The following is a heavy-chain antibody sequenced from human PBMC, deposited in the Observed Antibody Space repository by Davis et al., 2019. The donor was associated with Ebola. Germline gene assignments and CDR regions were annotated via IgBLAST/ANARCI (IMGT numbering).Heavy chain of an antibody. Sequence: GSLRLSCAASGYDFTTYWIGRVPQMPGKGLEWLGVVYPGESDTKYSPSFQGQFTISADKSINTAYLQWTSLKASDTAMYYCARSISTVLTRRFFFDYWGQGSLVTVS. D-gene: IGHD4-23*01. J-gene: IGHJ4*02. CDR3: ARSISTVLTRRFFFDY. CDR1: GYDFTTYW. V-gene: IGHV5-51*01. CDR2: VYPGESDT.